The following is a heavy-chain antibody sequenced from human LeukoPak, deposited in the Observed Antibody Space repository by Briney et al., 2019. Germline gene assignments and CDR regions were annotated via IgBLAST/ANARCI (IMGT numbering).Heavy chain of an antibody. Sequence: SETLSPTCTVSGGSISSGGYYWSWTRLHPGKGLELIGYIYYSGSTYYNPSHKSRVTISVDTSKNQFSLKLSSVTAADTAVYYCASLIKSSGSYDYWGQGTLVTVSS. CDR3: ASLIKSSGSYDY. CDR1: GGSISSGGYY. CDR2: IYYSGST. J-gene: IGHJ4*02. V-gene: IGHV4-31*03. D-gene: IGHD3-10*01.